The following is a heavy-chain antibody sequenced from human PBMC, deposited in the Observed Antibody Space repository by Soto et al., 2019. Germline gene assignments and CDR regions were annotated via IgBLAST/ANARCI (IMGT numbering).Heavy chain of an antibody. Sequence: QVQLVESGGGLVPPGGSLRLSCAGSGFTFGDSYMSWIRQAPGKGLEWLSYISPGSRYPAYADSVKGRFTISRDNAKRSRYLQMMSLPAEDTAIYYCVRGGGGGLFDPWGQGTMVTVSS. CDR1: GFTFGDSY. D-gene: IGHD2-15*01. J-gene: IGHJ5*02. CDR3: VRGGGGGLFDP. CDR2: ISPGSRYP. V-gene: IGHV3-11*06.